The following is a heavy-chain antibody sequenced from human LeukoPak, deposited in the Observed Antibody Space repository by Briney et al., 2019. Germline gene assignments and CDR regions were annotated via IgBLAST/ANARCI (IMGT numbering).Heavy chain of an antibody. V-gene: IGHV4-34*01. CDR3: ARGSPWHWYFDL. CDR2: INHSGST. Sequence: SETLSLTCTVSGGSISSYYWSWIRQPPGKGLEWIGEINHSGSTNYNPSLKSRVTISVDTSKNQFSLKLSSVTAADTAVYYCARGSPWHWYFDLWGRGTLVTVSS. J-gene: IGHJ2*01. CDR1: GGSISSYY.